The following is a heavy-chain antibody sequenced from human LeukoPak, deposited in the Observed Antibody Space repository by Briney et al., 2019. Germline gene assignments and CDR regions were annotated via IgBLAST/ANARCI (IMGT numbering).Heavy chain of an antibody. J-gene: IGHJ6*03. D-gene: IGHD2-8*01. Sequence: GGSLRLSCAASRFTFSSYGMHWVRQAPGKGLEWVAYIQYDGSNQQYADSVKGRFSISRDSSKNILYLQMNSLRAEDTAVYYCAKDRCSNGVGCYYYYMDVWGKGTTVTVSS. CDR1: RFTFSSYG. V-gene: IGHV3-30*02. CDR3: AKDRCSNGVGCYYYYMDV. CDR2: IQYDGSNQ.